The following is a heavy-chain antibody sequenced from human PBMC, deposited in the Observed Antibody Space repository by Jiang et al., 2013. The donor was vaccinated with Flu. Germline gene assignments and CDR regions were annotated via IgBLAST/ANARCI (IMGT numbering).Heavy chain of an antibody. CDR1: GGTFSSYA. CDR3: ASNLSLYVPPIITYYYYYRYGR. D-gene: IGHD3-16*01. Sequence: CGAEVKKPGSSVKVSCKASGGTFSSYAISWVRQAPGQGLEWMGGIIPIFGTANYAQKFQGRVTITADESTSTAYMELSSLRSEDTAVYYCASNLSLYVPPIITYYYYYRYGRLGPRDHGHRLL. J-gene: IGHJ6*02. CDR2: IIPIFGTA. V-gene: IGHV1-69*01.